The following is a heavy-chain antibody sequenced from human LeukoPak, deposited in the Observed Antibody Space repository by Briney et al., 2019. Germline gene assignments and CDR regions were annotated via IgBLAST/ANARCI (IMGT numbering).Heavy chain of an antibody. CDR1: GYTFTNYG. D-gene: IGHD6-25*01. J-gene: IGHJ4*02. CDR2: INPNSGGT. Sequence: ASVKVSCKASGYTFTNYGFSWVRQAPGQGLEWMGWINPNSGGTSYLQNFQGRVTMTRDTSISTAYMDLSRLRSDDTAVYYCARGRPGDYFDYWGQGTLVTVSS. CDR3: ARGRPGDYFDY. V-gene: IGHV1-2*02.